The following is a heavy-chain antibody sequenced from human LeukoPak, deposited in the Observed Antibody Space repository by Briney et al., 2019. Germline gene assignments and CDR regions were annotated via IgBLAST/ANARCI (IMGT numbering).Heavy chain of an antibody. CDR2: INRESTYI. Sequence: PGGSLRLSCAASGFTFNGYSMNWVHQAPGKGLEWVSSINRESTYIHDADSVKGRFAISRDNAKNLLYLQMSSLRVEDTAVYYCVREGYTHGHSLYYFDYWGQGALVTVSS. CDR1: GFTFNGYS. CDR3: VREGYTHGHSLYYFDY. D-gene: IGHD1-1*01. V-gene: IGHV3-21*01. J-gene: IGHJ4*02.